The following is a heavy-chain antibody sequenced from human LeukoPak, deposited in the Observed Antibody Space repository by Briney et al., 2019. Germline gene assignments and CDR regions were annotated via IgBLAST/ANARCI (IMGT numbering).Heavy chain of an antibody. CDR1: GYSISSGYY. CDR3: ARLSSDGYNSLTY. D-gene: IGHD5-24*01. J-gene: IGHJ4*02. V-gene: IGHV4-38-2*01. Sequence: QVQLQESGPGLVKPSEILSLTCAVSGYSISSGYYWGWIRQPPGEGLDWLGSIYHSGSTYYNPSLKSRVTISLDTSKNQLSLKVSSVTAADTAVHYCARLSSDGYNSLTYWGQGTLVTVSS. CDR2: IYHSGST.